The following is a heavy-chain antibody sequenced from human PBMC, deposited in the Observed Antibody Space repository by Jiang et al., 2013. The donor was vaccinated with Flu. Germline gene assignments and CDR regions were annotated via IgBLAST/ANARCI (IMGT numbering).Heavy chain of an antibody. CDR3: ARDTWASPDY. V-gene: IGHV3-23*01. D-gene: IGHD7-27*01. CDR2: ITSNGAAT. CDR1: GFTFISYA. J-gene: IGHJ4*02. Sequence: VQLLESGGGLAQPGGSLRLSCAVSGFTFISYAMNWVRQAPGKGLEWVSHITSNGAATCYSDSVKGRFTISRDTSKNTLYLQMNSLRAEDTAIYYCARDTWASPDYWGQGTLVTVSS.